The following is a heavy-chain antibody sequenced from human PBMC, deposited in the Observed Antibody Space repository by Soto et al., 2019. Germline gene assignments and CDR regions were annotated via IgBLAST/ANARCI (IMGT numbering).Heavy chain of an antibody. J-gene: IGHJ4*02. Sequence: GGYPRLSCAASGFTFSSYAMSWVRQAPGKGLEWVSAISGSGGSTYYADSVKGRFTISRDNSKNTLYLQMNSLRAEDTAVYYCAKARVPLVAVGGTALHIDYWCQAPLVTVS. CDR3: AKARVPLVAVGGTALHIDY. CDR2: ISGSGGST. V-gene: IGHV3-23*01. D-gene: IGHD6-19*01. CDR1: GFTFSSYA.